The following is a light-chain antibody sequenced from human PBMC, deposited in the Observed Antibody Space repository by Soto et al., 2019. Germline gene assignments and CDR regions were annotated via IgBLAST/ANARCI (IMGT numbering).Light chain of an antibody. CDR2: DAS. V-gene: IGKV3-11*01. CDR3: QQRSNWLFT. Sequence: ELVLTQSPATLSLSPGARATLSCRASQSVSSYLAWYQQKPGQAPRLLIYDASNRATGIPARFSGSGSGTDFTLTISSLEPEDFAVYYCQQRSNWLFTFGPGTKVDIK. J-gene: IGKJ3*01. CDR1: QSVSSY.